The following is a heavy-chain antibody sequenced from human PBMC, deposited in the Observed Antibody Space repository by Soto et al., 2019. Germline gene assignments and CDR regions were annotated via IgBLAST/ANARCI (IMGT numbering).Heavy chain of an antibody. V-gene: IGHV3-23*01. CDR1: GFTFSSYA. CDR2: ISGSGGST. J-gene: IGHJ4*02. CDR3: AKVNPYFESSGYYPS. Sequence: GGSLRLSCAASGFTFSSYAMSWVRQAPGKGLEWVSTISGSGGSTYYADSVKGRLTISRDNSKNTLFLQMNSLRVEDTAVYYCAKVNPYFESSGYYPSWGQGTLVTVSS. D-gene: IGHD3-22*01.